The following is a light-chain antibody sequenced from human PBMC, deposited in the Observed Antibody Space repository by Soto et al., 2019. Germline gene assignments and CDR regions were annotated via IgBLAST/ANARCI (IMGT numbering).Light chain of an antibody. CDR1: QSLRNW. CDR2: QAS. Sequence: DIQMTQSPSTLSAAVGDRVTITCRARQSLRNWLAWYQQKPGKAPKLLIYQASRLESEVPSRFGGSGSGAEFNLTINVLQPADFETYCSQPYDTHSWPFGQGANLEIK. V-gene: IGKV1-5*03. J-gene: IGKJ1*01. CDR3: QPYDTHSWP.